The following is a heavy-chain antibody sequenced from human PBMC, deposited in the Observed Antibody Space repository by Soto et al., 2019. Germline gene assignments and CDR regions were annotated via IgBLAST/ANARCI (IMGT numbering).Heavy chain of an antibody. V-gene: IGHV1-46*01. CDR3: ARVLSGSYHYYYYGMDV. CDR1: GYTFTSYY. J-gene: IGHJ6*02. D-gene: IGHD1-26*01. Sequence: ASVKVSCKASGYTFTSYYMHWVRQAPGQGLEWMGIINPSGGSTSYAQKFQGRVTMTRDTSTSTVYMELSSLRSEDTAVYYCARVLSGSYHYYYYGMDVWGQGTTVTVSS. CDR2: INPSGGST.